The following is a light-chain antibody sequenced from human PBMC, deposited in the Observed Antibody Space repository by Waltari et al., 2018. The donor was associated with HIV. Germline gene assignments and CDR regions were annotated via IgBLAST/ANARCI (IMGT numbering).Light chain of an antibody. V-gene: IGKV1-39*01. CDR2: ATS. Sequence: DIQMTPSPSSLSASVGDTVTITCRTSQSISRYLNCYQQRPGKAPNLLIYATSTLQSGVPSRFSGSGSGTDFTLTITSLQPEDFATYYCQQSYSTPFTFGPGTKVDV. CDR1: QSISRY. CDR3: QQSYSTPFT. J-gene: IGKJ3*01.